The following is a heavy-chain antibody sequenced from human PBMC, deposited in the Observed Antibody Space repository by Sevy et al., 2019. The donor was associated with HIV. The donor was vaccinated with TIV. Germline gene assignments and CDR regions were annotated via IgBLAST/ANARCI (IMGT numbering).Heavy chain of an antibody. CDR1: GFSFDSYG. J-gene: IGHJ6*03. Sequence: GGSLRLSCAVSGFSFDSYGMTWVRQAPGKGLEWVSGISGSGTRTYYADSVKGRFSISRDNSKNRLYLQMNSLRSEDKGIEYLGEGGGGHYDPDEIGYYFYYYNMDVWGKGTTVTVSS. CDR3: GEGGGGHYDPDEIGYYFYYYNMDV. D-gene: IGHD3-22*01. CDR2: ISGSGTRT. V-gene: IGHV3-23*01.